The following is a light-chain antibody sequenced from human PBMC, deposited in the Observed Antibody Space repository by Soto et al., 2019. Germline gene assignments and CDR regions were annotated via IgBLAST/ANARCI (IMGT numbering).Light chain of an antibody. CDR2: SNV. J-gene: IGLJ3*02. Sequence: QPVLTQPPSASGTPGQGVIISCSGTSSNIGSNYVYWYRLLPGTAPKLVMFSNVMRPPGVPDRFSGAKSGTSASLAISGLRPEDEADYFRAAWDASLSGWVFGGGTKLTVL. V-gene: IGLV1-47*02. CDR1: SSNIGSNY. CDR3: AAWDASLSGWV.